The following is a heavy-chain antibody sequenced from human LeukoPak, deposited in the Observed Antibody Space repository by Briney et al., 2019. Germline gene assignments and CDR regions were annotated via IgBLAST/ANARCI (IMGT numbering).Heavy chain of an antibody. CDR2: IYYSGST. Sequence: SETLSLTCTVSGGSISSSSYYWGWIRQPPGKGLEWIGSIYYSGSTYYNPSLKSRVTISVDTSKNQFSLKLSSVAAADTAVYYCARVNLRITMVRGVNWFDPWGQGTLVTVSP. CDR1: GGSISSSSYY. CDR3: ARVNLRITMVRGVNWFDP. J-gene: IGHJ5*02. D-gene: IGHD3-10*01. V-gene: IGHV4-39*07.